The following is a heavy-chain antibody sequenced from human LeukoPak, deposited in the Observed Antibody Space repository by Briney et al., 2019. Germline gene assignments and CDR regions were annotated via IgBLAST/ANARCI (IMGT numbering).Heavy chain of an antibody. CDR1: GFTFSSYA. D-gene: IGHD6-13*01. CDR2: ISGSGDST. V-gene: IGHV3-23*01. J-gene: IGHJ4*02. Sequence: GSLRLSCAASGFTFSSYAMTWVRQAPGKGLEWVSAISGSGDSTYYADSVKGRFTISRDNSKNTLYLQMNSLRAEDTAVYYCAKDSRVYSSSLRPPRGIDYWGQGTLVTVSS. CDR3: AKDSRVYSSSLRPPRGIDY.